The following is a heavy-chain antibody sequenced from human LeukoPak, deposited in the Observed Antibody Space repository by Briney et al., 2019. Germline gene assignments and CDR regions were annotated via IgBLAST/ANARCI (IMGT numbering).Heavy chain of an antibody. D-gene: IGHD2/OR15-2a*01. Sequence: GGSLRLSCAASGFTFSSYGMHWVRQAPGKGLEWVALISDDGSNKYYADSVKGRFTISRDSSKNTLSLQMNSLRVEDTAVYYCARDNKRFSCDYWGQGTLVTVSS. CDR1: GFTFSSYG. CDR3: ARDNKRFSCDY. J-gene: IGHJ4*02. V-gene: IGHV3-30*03. CDR2: ISDDGSNK.